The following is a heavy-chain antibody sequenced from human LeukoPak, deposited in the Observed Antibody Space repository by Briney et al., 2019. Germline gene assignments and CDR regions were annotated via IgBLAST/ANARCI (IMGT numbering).Heavy chain of an antibody. CDR3: ARLAEITSGMDV. J-gene: IGHJ6*02. CDR2: IDPSDSYT. V-gene: IGHV5-10-1*01. CDR1: GYSFTSYW. D-gene: IGHD3-10*01. Sequence: GESLKISCKCSGYSFTSYWISWVRQMPGEGLEWMGRIDPSDSYTNYSPSFQGHVTISADKSISTAYLQWSSLKASDTAMYYCARLAEITSGMDVWGQGTTVTVSS.